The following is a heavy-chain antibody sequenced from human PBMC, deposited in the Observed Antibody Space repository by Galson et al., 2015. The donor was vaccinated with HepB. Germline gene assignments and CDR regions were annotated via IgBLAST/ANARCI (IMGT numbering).Heavy chain of an antibody. D-gene: IGHD3-10*01. Sequence: SLRLSCAASGFTFSSYAMSWVRQAPGKGLEWVSAISGSGGVTYHADSVKGHFTISRDNSKDTLFLQMDSLRAEDTAVYYCAKFQFFYGSGNYYTTFDYWGQGTLVTVSS. CDR3: AKFQFFYGSGNYYTTFDY. CDR2: ISGSGGVT. J-gene: IGHJ4*02. V-gene: IGHV3-23*01. CDR1: GFTFSSYA.